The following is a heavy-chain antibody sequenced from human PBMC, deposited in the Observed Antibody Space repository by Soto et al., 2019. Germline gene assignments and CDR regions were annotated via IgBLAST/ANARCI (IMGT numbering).Heavy chain of an antibody. CDR1: GFTFDDYS. CDR2: ISWDGRST. D-gene: IGHD4-17*01. V-gene: IGHV3-43*01. Sequence: EVQLVESGGVVVQPGGSPRLSCAASGFTFDDYSMHWVRQAPGKGLEWVSLISWDGRSTYYADSVEGRFTISRDNSKNSLYLQMNSLTTEDTAFYYCGKDGAVSDYTYLDYWGQGALVTVSS. J-gene: IGHJ4*02. CDR3: GKDGAVSDYTYLDY.